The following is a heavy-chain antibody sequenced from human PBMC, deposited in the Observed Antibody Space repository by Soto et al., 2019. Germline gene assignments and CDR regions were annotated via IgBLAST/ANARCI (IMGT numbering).Heavy chain of an antibody. J-gene: IGHJ1*01. CDR2: INTADGNT. Sequence: QVQLVQSGAELKKPGASVKVSCKGSGYTFTSYALHWVRQAPGQRLEWMGWINTADGNTKYSEKFQGRVTITRDTSANTADMELSSLRSEATAVYYCARDQSDWGQGPLVTVSS. CDR3: ARDQSD. V-gene: IGHV1-3*04. CDR1: GYTFTSYA.